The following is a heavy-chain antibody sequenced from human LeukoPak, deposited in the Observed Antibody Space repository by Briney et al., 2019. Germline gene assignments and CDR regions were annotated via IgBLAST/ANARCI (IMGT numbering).Heavy chain of an antibody. CDR1: GFTFSSYS. J-gene: IGHJ4*02. CDR3: ARASPQYSSSDY. Sequence: GGSLRFSCTASGFTFSSYSMNWVRQGAGKGLEWVSSISSGSKYIYYADSVKGRFTISRDNARNSLYLQMNSLRAEDTAVYYCARASPQYSSSDYWGQGTLVTVSS. D-gene: IGHD6-6*01. CDR2: ISSGSKYI. V-gene: IGHV3-21*01.